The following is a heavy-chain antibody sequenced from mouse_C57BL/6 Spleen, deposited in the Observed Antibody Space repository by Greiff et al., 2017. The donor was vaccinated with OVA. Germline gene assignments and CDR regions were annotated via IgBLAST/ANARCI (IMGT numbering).Heavy chain of an antibody. J-gene: IGHJ4*01. V-gene: IGHV5-4*01. Sequence: EVQWVESGGGLVKPGGSLKLSCAASGFTFSSYAMSWVRQTPEKRLEWVATISDGGSYTYYPDNVKGRCTISRDNATNNLYLQMSHLTSEDTAMYYCARDRDSSGFVYAMDYRGQGTSVTV. CDR1: GFTFSSYA. CDR2: ISDGGSYT. D-gene: IGHD3-2*02. CDR3: ARDRDSSGFVYAMDY.